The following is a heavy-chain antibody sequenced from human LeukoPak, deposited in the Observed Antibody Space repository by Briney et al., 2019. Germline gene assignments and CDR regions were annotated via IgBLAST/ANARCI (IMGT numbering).Heavy chain of an antibody. Sequence: KPSETLSLTCAVYGGSFSGYYWSWIRQPPGKGLEWIGEINHSGSTNYNPSLKSRVTISVDTSKNQFSLKLSSVTAADTAVFYCARGGDYSGSGSYYNNPYNWLDPWGQGTLVTVSS. CDR1: GGSFSGYY. CDR3: ARGGDYSGSGSYYNNPYNWLDP. D-gene: IGHD3-10*01. V-gene: IGHV4-34*01. CDR2: INHSGST. J-gene: IGHJ5*02.